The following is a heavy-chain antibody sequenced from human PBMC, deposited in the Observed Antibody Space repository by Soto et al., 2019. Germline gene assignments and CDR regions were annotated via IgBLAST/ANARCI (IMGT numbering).Heavy chain of an antibody. Sequence: PGGSLRLSCAASGFTFSSYWMSWVRQAPGKGLEWVANIKQDGSEKYYVDSVKGRFTISRDNAKNSLYLQMNSLRAEDTAVYYCARDDLDWFLTYYFDYWGQGTLVTVSS. CDR3: ARDDLDWFLTYYFDY. D-gene: IGHD3-9*01. J-gene: IGHJ4*02. CDR1: GFTFSSYW. CDR2: IKQDGSEK. V-gene: IGHV3-7*01.